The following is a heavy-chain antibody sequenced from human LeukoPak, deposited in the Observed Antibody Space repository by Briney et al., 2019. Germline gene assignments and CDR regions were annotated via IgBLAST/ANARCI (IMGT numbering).Heavy chain of an antibody. V-gene: IGHV3-23*01. CDR3: AKESGALGAPLYDY. J-gene: IGHJ4*02. CDR1: GFIFRNYA. D-gene: IGHD4/OR15-4a*01. Sequence: GGSLRLSCGASGFIFRNYAMSWVRQAPGEGLEWVSGISDNGGGTYYAASEKGRFTISRDNSKNMLYLQMNSLRAEDTAVYYCAKESGALGAPLYDYWGQGILVTGSS. CDR2: ISDNGGGT.